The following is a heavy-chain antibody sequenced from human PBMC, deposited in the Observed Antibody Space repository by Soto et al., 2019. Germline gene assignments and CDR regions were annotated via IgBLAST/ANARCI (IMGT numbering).Heavy chain of an antibody. CDR1: GGSISSYY. CDR2: IYYSGST. J-gene: IGHJ2*01. V-gene: IGHV4-59*01. CDR3: ASSCGGNLLTPLYFAL. D-gene: IGHD2-21*01. Sequence: QVQLQESGPGLVKPSETLSLTCTVSGGSISSYYWSWIRQPPGKGLEWIGYIYYSGSTNYNPTLESRVTISVHTSKNQFSLKLSSVTAADTAVYYCASSCGGNLLTPLYFALWGRGTLVTVSS.